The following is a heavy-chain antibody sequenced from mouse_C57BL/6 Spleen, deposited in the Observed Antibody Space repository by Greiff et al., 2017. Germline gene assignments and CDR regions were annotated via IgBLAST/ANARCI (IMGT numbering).Heavy chain of an antibody. V-gene: IGHV1-31*01. CDR3: ARTYDGNYGYFDV. Sequence: VQLKESGPELVKPGASVKISCKASGYSFTGYYMHWVKQSHGNILDWIGYIYPYNGVSSYNQKFKGKATLTVDKSSSTAYMELRSLTSEDSAVYYCARTYDGNYGYFDVWGTGTTVTVSS. CDR1: GYSFTGYY. J-gene: IGHJ1*03. D-gene: IGHD2-3*01. CDR2: IYPYNGVS.